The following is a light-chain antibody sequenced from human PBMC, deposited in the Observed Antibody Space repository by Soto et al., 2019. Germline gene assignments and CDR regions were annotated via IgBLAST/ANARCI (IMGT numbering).Light chain of an antibody. V-gene: IGLV2-14*01. Sequence: QSALTQPASVSGSPGQSITISCTGTSSDVGSYNYVSWYQQHPGTSPKLLIYEVTNRPSGVSNRFSGSKSGNTASLIISGLQAEDEAEYYCSSYTARSTWVFGGGTKLTVL. CDR1: SSDVGSYNY. J-gene: IGLJ3*02. CDR3: SSYTARSTWV. CDR2: EVT.